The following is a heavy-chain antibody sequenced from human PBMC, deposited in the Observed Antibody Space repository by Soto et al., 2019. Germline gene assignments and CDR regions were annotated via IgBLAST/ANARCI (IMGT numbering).Heavy chain of an antibody. CDR1: GLNLDNYG. J-gene: IGHJ4*02. V-gene: IGHV3-30*18. D-gene: IGHD1-7*01. Sequence: GSLRLSWQAAGLNLDNYGMHWVRQAPGKGLEWVAVITYDGSNKYYADSVKGRFTISRDNSKNTLSLPLNKLKPEDTAVYHCEKDRVGGTFYTPLGFWGQGTLVTVSS. CDR2: ITYDGSNK. CDR3: EKDRVGGTFYTPLGF.